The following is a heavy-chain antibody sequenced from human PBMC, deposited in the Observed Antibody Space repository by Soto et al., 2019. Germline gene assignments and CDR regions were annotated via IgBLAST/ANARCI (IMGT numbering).Heavy chain of an antibody. D-gene: IGHD3-9*01. CDR1: GFTFSSYS. CDR2: ISSSSSTI. J-gene: IGHJ3*02. CDR3: ARDGRYVVSSAFDI. Sequence: PGGSLRLSCAASGFTFSSYSMNWVRQAPGKGLEWVSYISSSSSTIYYADSVKGRFTISRDNAKNSLYLQMNSLRAEDTAVYYCARDGRYVVSSAFDIWGQGTMVTVS. V-gene: IGHV3-48*01.